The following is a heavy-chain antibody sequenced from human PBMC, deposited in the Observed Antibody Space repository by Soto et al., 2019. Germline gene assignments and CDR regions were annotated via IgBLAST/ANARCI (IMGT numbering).Heavy chain of an antibody. J-gene: IGHJ4*02. V-gene: IGHV4-4*02. Sequence: TLTVTCAVSGGSLSSSSWWSWVRQPPGKTLEWLGEIFYSGSTKYNPSLNSRVTISADQSKNDFSLRLTSVTAADTAVYYCVHHGGVPYYHDFWGQGMLVTVSS. CDR1: GGSLSSSSW. D-gene: IGHD2-8*01. CDR2: IFYSGST. CDR3: VHHGGVPYYHDF.